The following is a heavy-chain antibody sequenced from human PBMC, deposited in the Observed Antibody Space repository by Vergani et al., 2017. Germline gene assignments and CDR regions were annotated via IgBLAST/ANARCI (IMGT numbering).Heavy chain of an antibody. D-gene: IGHD3-22*01. CDR2: IDPSDSYT. V-gene: IGHV5-10-1*03. J-gene: IGHJ5*02. Sequence: EVQLVQSGAEVKKPGESLRISCKGSGYSFTSYWISWVRQMPGKGLEWMGRIDPSDSYTNYSPSFQGHVTISADKSISTAYLQWSSLKASDTAMYYWARGGAITMIVEGWFYPWGQVTLVSVSS. CDR1: GYSFTSYW. CDR3: ARGGAITMIVEGWFYP.